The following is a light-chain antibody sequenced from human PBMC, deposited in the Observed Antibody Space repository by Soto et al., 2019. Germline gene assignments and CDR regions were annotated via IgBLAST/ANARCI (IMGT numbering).Light chain of an antibody. Sequence: DVVMTQSPLSLPVTLGQPASISCKSSQSLVFSDGSTFLHWFQQRPGQSPRRLIHRVSNRGSGVRDRVGGSGSGPGFTLTMSRVEAGDVGIYYCVQCTHWPYPVGQGTKLEI. CDR1: QSLVFSDGSTF. J-gene: IGKJ2*01. CDR2: RVS. V-gene: IGKV2-30*01. CDR3: VQCTHWPYP.